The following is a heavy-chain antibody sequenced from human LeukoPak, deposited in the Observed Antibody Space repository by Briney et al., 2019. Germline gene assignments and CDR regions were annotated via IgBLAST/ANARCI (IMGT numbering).Heavy chain of an antibody. D-gene: IGHD1-26*01. CDR1: GPTFNRDW. CDR2: IKPDESRI. V-gene: IGHV3-7*03. J-gene: IGHJ3*02. CDR3: ARLILWETSNAFDI. Sequence: GGSLRLSCTNSGPTFNRDWMGWLRQAPGKGLEWLAHIKPDESRIFYADSVKGRFALSRDNAKNSVHLQMNSLRAEDTAVYFCARLILWETSNAFDIWGQGTMVTVFS.